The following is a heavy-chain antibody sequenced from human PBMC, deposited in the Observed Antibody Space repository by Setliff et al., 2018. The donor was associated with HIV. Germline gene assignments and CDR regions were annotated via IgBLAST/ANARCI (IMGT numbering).Heavy chain of an antibody. J-gene: IGHJ5*02. V-gene: IGHV3-33*01. CDR3: ARGIGRSWSLGP. D-gene: IGHD6-13*01. Sequence: PGGSLRLSCAASGFHFNNYGMHWVRQAPGKGLEWVAVIFSDGSNKYYADSVKGRFTISRDNSGNTLHLQMNSLRAEDTAIYYCARGIGRSWSLGPWGQGTLVTVSS. CDR1: GFHFNNYG. CDR2: IFSDGSNK.